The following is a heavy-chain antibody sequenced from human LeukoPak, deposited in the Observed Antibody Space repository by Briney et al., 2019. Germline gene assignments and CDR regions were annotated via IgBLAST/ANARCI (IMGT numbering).Heavy chain of an antibody. CDR2: ISGSGGST. V-gene: IGHV3-23*01. J-gene: IGHJ4*02. CDR3: AKDRQGIVATNHFDY. CDR1: GFTFSSYA. Sequence: PGGSLRLSCAASGFTFSSYAMSWVRQAPGKGLEWVSAISGSGGSTYYADSVKGRFTISRDNSKNTLYLQMNSLRAEDTAVYYCAKDRQGIVATNHFDYWGQGTLVTVSS. D-gene: IGHD5-12*01.